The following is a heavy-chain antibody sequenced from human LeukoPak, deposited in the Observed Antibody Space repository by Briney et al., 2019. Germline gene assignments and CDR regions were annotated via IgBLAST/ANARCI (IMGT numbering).Heavy chain of an antibody. D-gene: IGHD3-10*01. CDR3: AKGLGSGSYYNVFDY. CDR1: EFTFSNYA. Sequence: GGSLRLSCAASEFTFSNYAMSWVRQAPGKGLEWVSSLTSGGSSYYADSVKGRFTISRGNSRNTLYLQMNSLRAEDTAVYYCAKGLGSGSYYNVFDYWGQGTLVTVSS. CDR2: LTSGGSS. V-gene: IGHV3-23*01. J-gene: IGHJ4*02.